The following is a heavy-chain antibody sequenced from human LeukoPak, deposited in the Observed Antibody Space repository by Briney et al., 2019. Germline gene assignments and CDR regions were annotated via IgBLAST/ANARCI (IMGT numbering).Heavy chain of an antibody. J-gene: IGHJ6*03. Sequence: GGSLRLSCAASGFTFGNFWMTWVRQAPGRGLEWVANIKHDGSEKYYVDSVKGRFTISRDNSNNSLYLQMNSLRTEDTALYYCAKSGYYYYMDVWGKGTTVTVSS. CDR2: IKHDGSEK. V-gene: IGHV3-7*03. CDR3: AKSGYYYYMDV. CDR1: GFTFGNFW. D-gene: IGHD6-25*01.